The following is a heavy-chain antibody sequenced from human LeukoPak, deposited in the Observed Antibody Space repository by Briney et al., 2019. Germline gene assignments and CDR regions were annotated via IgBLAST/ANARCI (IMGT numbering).Heavy chain of an antibody. CDR3: ARKGLRPLEWLSEYFFGY. D-gene: IGHD3-3*01. CDR2: INHVGIT. J-gene: IGHJ4*02. V-gene: IGHV4-34*01. CDR1: GESFDGYY. Sequence: SETLSLTCAVYGESFDGYYWSWIRQSPGKGLEWIGHINHVGITNHNPSPKSRVTISVDTSKNQFTLKVRSVTAADTGVYFCARKGLRPLEWLSEYFFGYWGQGTLVSVAS.